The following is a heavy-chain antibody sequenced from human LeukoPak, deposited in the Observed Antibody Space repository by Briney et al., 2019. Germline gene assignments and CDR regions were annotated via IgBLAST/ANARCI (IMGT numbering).Heavy chain of an antibody. Sequence: GGSLRLSCAASGFTVSSNYMSWVRQAPGKGLEWVSVIYSGGSTYYADSVKGRFTISRDNSKNTLYLQMNSLRAEDTAVYYCARAGAWSTFDYWGQGTLVTVSS. V-gene: IGHV3-66*01. J-gene: IGHJ4*02. CDR3: ARAGAWSTFDY. D-gene: IGHD5/OR15-5a*01. CDR2: IYSGGST. CDR1: GFTVSSNY.